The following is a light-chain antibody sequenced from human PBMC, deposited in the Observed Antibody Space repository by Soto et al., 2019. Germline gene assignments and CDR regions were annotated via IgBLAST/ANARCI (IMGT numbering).Light chain of an antibody. V-gene: IGKV3-20*01. CDR2: GAS. CDR3: QQYGSSRALT. CDR1: QSVSSSY. J-gene: IGKJ4*01. Sequence: EIVLTQSTGTLSLSPGERATLSCRASQSVSSSYLAWYQQKPGQAPRLLIYGASSRATGIPDRFSGSGSGTDFTLTISRLEPEDFAVYYCQQYGSSRALTFGGVTKVEIK.